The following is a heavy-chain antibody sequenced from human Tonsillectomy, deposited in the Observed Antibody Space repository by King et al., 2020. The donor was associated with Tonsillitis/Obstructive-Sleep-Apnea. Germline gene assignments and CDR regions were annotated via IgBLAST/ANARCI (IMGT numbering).Heavy chain of an antibody. V-gene: IGHV3-21*01. J-gene: IGHJ3*02. D-gene: IGHD1-26*01. CDR1: GFTFSRYS. CDR3: ARAEDLVGANAFDI. Sequence: VQLVESGGGLVKPGGSLRLSCAASGFTFSRYSMNWVRQAPGKGLEWVSFISSSSSYMYYADSVKGRFTISRDNAKNSVYLQMNSLRAEDTAAYYCARAEDLVGANAFDIWGQGTVVTVSS. CDR2: ISSSSSYM.